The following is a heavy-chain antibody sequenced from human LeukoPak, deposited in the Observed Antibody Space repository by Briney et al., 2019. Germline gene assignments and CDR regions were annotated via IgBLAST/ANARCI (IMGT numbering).Heavy chain of an antibody. D-gene: IGHD6-13*01. Sequence: GGSLRLSCAVSGFTFSDFWMNWVRQAPGKELGWVASINQNGGENYYVDSVKGRFTVSRDNPRNSLYLQMSSLRAEDTAVYYCARDGTAPGLYFDLWGQGALVTVSS. CDR2: INQNGGEN. V-gene: IGHV3-7*01. J-gene: IGHJ4*03. CDR3: ARDGTAPGLYFDL. CDR1: GFTFSDFW.